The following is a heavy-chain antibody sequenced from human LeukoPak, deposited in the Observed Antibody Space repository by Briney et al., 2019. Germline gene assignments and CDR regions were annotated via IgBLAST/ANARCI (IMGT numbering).Heavy chain of an antibody. CDR2: IYTSGST. D-gene: IGHD3-22*01. Sequence: PSQTLSLTCTVSGGSISSGSYYWSWIRQPAGKGLEWIGRIYTSGSTTYNSSLKSRVTISLDTSKNHFSLRLSSVTAADTAVYYCARDRYYYDTSGPPLDIWGQGTMVTVSS. V-gene: IGHV4-61*02. CDR3: ARDRYYYDTSGPPLDI. J-gene: IGHJ3*02. CDR1: GGSISSGSYY.